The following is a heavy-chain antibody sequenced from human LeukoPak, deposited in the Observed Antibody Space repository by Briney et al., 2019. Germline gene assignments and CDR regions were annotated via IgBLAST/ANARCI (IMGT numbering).Heavy chain of an antibody. CDR2: ISGSGRST. D-gene: IGHD6-13*01. CDR1: GFNFSNYA. CDR3: AKVRGSRAYNWFDP. J-gene: IGHJ5*02. V-gene: IGHV3-23*01. Sequence: GGSLRLFCAASGFNFSNYAMTWVRQAPGKGLDWVSSISGSGRSTYYADSVKGRFTISRDNSNNTLYLQVNNLKAEDTAMYFCAKVRGSRAYNWFDPWGQGTLVTVSS.